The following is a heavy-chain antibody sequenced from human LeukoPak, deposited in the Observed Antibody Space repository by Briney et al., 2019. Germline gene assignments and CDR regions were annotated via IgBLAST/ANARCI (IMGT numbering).Heavy chain of an antibody. J-gene: IGHJ4*02. CDR2: IIPLFGTP. Sequence: GASVKVSCKASGGTFSSYTISWVRQAPGQGLEWMGGIIPLFGTPDYAQKFQDRLTITADKSTSTAYMELSSLRSEDTAVYYCARDRRAAAGKGFDYWGQGTLVTVSS. CDR1: GGTFSSYT. D-gene: IGHD6-13*01. CDR3: ARDRRAAAGKGFDY. V-gene: IGHV1-69*06.